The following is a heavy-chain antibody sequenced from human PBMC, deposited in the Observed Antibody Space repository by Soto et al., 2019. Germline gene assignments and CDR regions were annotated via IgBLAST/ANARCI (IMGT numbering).Heavy chain of an antibody. Sequence: SVKVSCKASGYTFTSYAISWVRQAPGQGLEWMGGIIPIFGTANYAQKFQGRVTITADESTSTAYTELSSLRSEDTAVYYCARARNCGGDCWNFDYWGQGTLVTVSS. CDR1: GYTFTSYA. D-gene: IGHD2-21*02. CDR3: ARARNCGGDCWNFDY. CDR2: IIPIFGTA. V-gene: IGHV1-69*13. J-gene: IGHJ4*02.